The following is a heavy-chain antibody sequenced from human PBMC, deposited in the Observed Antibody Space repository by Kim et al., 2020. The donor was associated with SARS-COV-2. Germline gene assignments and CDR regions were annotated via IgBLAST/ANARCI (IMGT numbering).Heavy chain of an antibody. V-gene: IGHV3-30*18. J-gene: IGHJ6*02. CDR2: ISYDGSNK. CDR1: GFTFSSYG. CDR3: AKDSGGSGYSYGYFSLEYYYGMDV. Sequence: GGSLRLSCAASGFTFSSYGMHWVRQAPGKGLEWVAVISYDGSNKYYGDSVKGRFTISRDNSKNTLYLQMNSLRAEDTAVYYCAKDSGGSGYSYGYFSLEYYYGMDVWGQGTTVTVSS. D-gene: IGHD5-18*01.